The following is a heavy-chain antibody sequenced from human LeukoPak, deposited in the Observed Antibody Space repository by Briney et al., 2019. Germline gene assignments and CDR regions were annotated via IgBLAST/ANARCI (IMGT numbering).Heavy chain of an antibody. CDR2: ISAYNGNT. J-gene: IGHJ4*02. V-gene: IGHV1-18*04. D-gene: IGHD3-22*01. Sequence: GASVKVSCKASGYTFTGYYMHWVRQAPGQGLEWMGWISAYNGNTNYAQKLQGRVTMTTDTSTSTAYMELRSLRSDDTAVYYCARGYYQKGEFDYWGQGTLVTVSS. CDR3: ARGYYQKGEFDY. CDR1: GYTFTGYY.